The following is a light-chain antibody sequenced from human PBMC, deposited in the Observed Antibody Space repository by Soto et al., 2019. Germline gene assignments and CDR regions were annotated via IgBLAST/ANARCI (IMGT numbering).Light chain of an antibody. CDR2: EVS. V-gene: IGLV2-14*01. Sequence: QSALTQPASVSGSPGQSITISCTGTSSDVGGYNYVSWYQQHPGKAPKLMIYEVSNRPSGVSNRFSGSQSGNTASLTISGVQAEDEADYYCSSYTSSSPLVFGTGTKLTVL. CDR3: SSYTSSSPLV. J-gene: IGLJ1*01. CDR1: SSDVGGYNY.